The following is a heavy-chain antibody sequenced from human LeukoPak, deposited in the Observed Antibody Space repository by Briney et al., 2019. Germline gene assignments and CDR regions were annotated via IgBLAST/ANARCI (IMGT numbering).Heavy chain of an antibody. V-gene: IGHV1-18*01. CDR3: ASYRTSVGAFDI. Sequence: ASVKVSCKASGYTFTSYGISWVRQAPGQGLAWMGWISAYNGNTNYAQKLQARVTMTTNTSTSTAYMELRSLRSDDTAVYYCASYRTSVGAFDIWGQGTMVTVSS. CDR2: ISAYNGNT. D-gene: IGHD3-16*02. CDR1: GYTFTSYG. J-gene: IGHJ3*02.